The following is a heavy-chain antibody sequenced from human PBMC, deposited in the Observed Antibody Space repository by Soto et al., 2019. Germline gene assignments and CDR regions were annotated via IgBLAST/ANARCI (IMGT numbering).Heavy chain of an antibody. CDR3: AKEGCSGGSCYYYFDY. V-gene: IGHV3-23*01. Sequence: EVQLLESGGGLVQPGGSLRLSCAASGFTFSSYAMSWVRQAPGKGLEWVSAISGSGGSTYYADSVKGRFTISRDNSKNTLYLQMNRLRAEDTAVYYCAKEGCSGGSCYYYFDYWGQGTLVTVSS. D-gene: IGHD2-15*01. CDR2: ISGSGGST. CDR1: GFTFSSYA. J-gene: IGHJ4*02.